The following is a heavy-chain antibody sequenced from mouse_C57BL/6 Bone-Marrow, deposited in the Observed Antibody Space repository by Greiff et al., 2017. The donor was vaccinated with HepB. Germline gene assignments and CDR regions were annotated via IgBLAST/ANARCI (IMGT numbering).Heavy chain of an antibody. J-gene: IGHJ3*01. CDR2: IWSGGST. Sequence: VQLQQSGPGLVQPSQSLSITCTVSGFSLTSYGVHWVRQSPGKGLEWLGVIWSGGSTDYNAAFISRLSISKDNSKSQVFFKMNSLQADDTAIYYCASPGAWFAYWGQGTLVTVSA. V-gene: IGHV2-2*01. CDR1: GFSLTSYG. CDR3: ASPGAWFAY.